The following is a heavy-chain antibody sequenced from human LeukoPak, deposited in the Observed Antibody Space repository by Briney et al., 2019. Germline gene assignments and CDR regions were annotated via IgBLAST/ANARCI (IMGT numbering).Heavy chain of an antibody. CDR3: ARSLSNRLLSQHNWFDL. CDR1: GFTFSPYW. CDR2: IKQDGGEK. V-gene: IGHV3-7*01. J-gene: IGHJ5*02. D-gene: IGHD1-14*01. Sequence: GGSLRLSCAASGFTFSPYWMSWVRQAPGKGLEWVANIKQDGGEKYYVDSVKGRFTIARDNAKNSLYLQMDSLRAEDTAIYYCARSLSNRLLSQHNWFDLWGQGTLVTVSS.